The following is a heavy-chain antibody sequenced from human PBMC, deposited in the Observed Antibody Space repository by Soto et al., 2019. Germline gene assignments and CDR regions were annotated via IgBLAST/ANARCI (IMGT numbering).Heavy chain of an antibody. V-gene: IGHV1-2*04. D-gene: IGHD6-6*01. Sequence: ASVKVSCKASGYTFTSYDMHWVRQAPGQGLEWMGWINPNSGGTNYAQKFQGWVTMTRDTSISTAYMELSRLRSDDTAVYYCARVRYSSSPGYYYYGMDVWGQGTTVTVSS. CDR3: ARVRYSSSPGYYYYGMDV. J-gene: IGHJ6*02. CDR1: GYTFTSYD. CDR2: INPNSGGT.